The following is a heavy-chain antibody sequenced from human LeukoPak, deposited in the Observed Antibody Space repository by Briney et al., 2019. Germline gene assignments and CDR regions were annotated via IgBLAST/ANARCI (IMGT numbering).Heavy chain of an antibody. D-gene: IGHD3-16*01. CDR1: GYTFTSYY. CDR3: PRKGGVRFGVFCSDP. J-gene: IGHJ5*02. Sequence: ASVKVSCKASGYTFTSYYMHWVRQAPGQGLEWMGIINPSGGSTSYAQKFQGRVTMTRDTSTSTVYMELSSLRSEDTAVYYWPRKGGVRFGVFCSDPGGRGTLSTVS. V-gene: IGHV1-46*01. CDR2: INPSGGST.